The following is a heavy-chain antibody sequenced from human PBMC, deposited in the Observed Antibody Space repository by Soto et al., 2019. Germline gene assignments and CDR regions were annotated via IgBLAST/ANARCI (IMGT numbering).Heavy chain of an antibody. J-gene: IGHJ6*02. CDR3: AREDDGGDRDYYGLDV. Sequence: QVQLQQSGPGLVEPSQTLSLTCAVSGGSISSEYFHWTWIRQSPGKGLEWIGYIHYTGSIMYNPSLQRRLTRAVDTTKNQFALQLTSVTAADTAVYFCAREDDGGDRDYYGLDVWGQGTTVTVSS. D-gene: IGHD2-21*02. CDR1: GGSISSEYFH. CDR2: IHYTGSI. V-gene: IGHV4-30-4*08.